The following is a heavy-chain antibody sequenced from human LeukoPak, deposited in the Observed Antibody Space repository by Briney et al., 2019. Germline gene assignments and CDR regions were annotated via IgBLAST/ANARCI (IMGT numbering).Heavy chain of an antibody. CDR2: ISWNSGSI. J-gene: IGHJ4*02. CDR3: AKAKSYYDILTGYFVVTGVFDY. Sequence: PGRSLRLSCAASGFTFDDYAMHWVRQAPGKGLEWVSGISWNSGSIGYADSVKGRFTISRDNAKNSLYLQMNSLRAEDTALYYCAKAKSYYDILTGYFVVTGVFDYWGQGTLVTVSS. V-gene: IGHV3-9*01. CDR1: GFTFDDYA. D-gene: IGHD3-9*01.